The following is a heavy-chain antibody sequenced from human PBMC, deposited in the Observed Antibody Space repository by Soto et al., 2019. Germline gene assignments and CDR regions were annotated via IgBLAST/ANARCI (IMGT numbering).Heavy chain of an antibody. CDR3: ARVKGFRIFDGMDV. CDR1: GYSFTSYW. V-gene: IGHV5-10-1*01. D-gene: IGHD2-15*01. CDR2: IDPSDSNT. Sequence: GESLKISCKASGYSFTSYWISWVRQTPGKGLEWMGRIDPSDSNTRYSPSFQGHVVISTDKSTTTACVQWSSLKASDTATYYCARVKGFRIFDGMDVWGQGTTVTVSS. J-gene: IGHJ6*02.